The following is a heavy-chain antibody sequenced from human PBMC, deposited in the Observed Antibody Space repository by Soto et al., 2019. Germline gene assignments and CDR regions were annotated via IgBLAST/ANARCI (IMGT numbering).Heavy chain of an antibody. J-gene: IGHJ4*02. Sequence: PGGSLRLSCAASGFSVSTNYMTWVRQAPGKGLEWVSVIYSGGSTYYADSVKGRFTISRDNSKNTLHLQMNSLRAEDTGVYYCARGSGSLYYFDFWGRGTLVTVSS. CDR3: ARGSGSLYYFDF. D-gene: IGHD1-26*01. CDR2: IYSGGST. CDR1: GFSVSTNY. V-gene: IGHV3-53*01.